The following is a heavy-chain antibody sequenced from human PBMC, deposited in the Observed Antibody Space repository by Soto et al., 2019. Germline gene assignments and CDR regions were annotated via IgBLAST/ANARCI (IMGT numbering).Heavy chain of an antibody. J-gene: IGHJ3*02. CDR1: GGSVSSGSFY. CDR2: VHYSGRT. CDR3: ARDWRGNSKLRAFDI. D-gene: IGHD2-21*02. V-gene: IGHV4-61*01. Sequence: QVQLQESGPGLVKPAETPSLTCTVSGGSVSSGSFYCSWIRQPPGKGLEWIGSVHYSGRTKYNLSLRSQVTISVHTSKEQFSLRLGPVTAADTAVYYCARDWRGNSKLRAFDIWGQGTMVTVSS.